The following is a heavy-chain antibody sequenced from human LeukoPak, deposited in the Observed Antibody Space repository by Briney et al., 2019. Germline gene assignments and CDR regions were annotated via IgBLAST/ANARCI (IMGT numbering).Heavy chain of an antibody. CDR2: IYDSGST. V-gene: IGHV4-59*01. D-gene: IGHD6-25*01. CDR1: DGSISSYY. CDR3: ARDSRRGGQRTFDY. J-gene: IGHJ4*02. Sequence: SETLSLTCTVSDGSISSYYWSWIRQPPGKGLEWIGHIYDSGSTNYNPSLKSRVTISVDTSKNQFSLKLSSVTAADTAVYYCARDSRRGGQRTFDYWGQGTLVTVSS.